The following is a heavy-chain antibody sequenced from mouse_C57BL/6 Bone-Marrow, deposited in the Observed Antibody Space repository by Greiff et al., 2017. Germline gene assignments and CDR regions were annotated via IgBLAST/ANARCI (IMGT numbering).Heavy chain of an antibody. J-gene: IGHJ4*01. CDR3: ARGSVYGSSLDAMDY. D-gene: IGHD1-1*01. CDR2: IDPEDGET. Sequence: EVQLVESGAELVKPGASVKLSCTASGFNIKDYYMHWVKQRTEQGLEWIGRIDPEDGETKYAPQFQGQATITADTSSNTAYLQLSSLTSEDTAVYYCARGSVYGSSLDAMDYWGQGTSVTVSS. V-gene: IGHV14-2*01. CDR1: GFNIKDYY.